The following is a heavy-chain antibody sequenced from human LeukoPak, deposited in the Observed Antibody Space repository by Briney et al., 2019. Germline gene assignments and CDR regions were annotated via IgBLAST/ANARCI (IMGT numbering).Heavy chain of an antibody. CDR1: GGSISSRTYY. J-gene: IGHJ4*02. D-gene: IGHD6-13*01. V-gene: IGHV4-39*01. CDR2: IYYSGST. CDR3: VKQQLGSSVFDY. Sequence: PSETLSLTCTVSGGSISSRTYYWGWIRQPPGKGLEWIGSIYYSGSTYYNPSLKSRVTISVDTSKNQFSLKLSSVTAADTAVYYCVKQQLGSSVFDYWGQGTLVTVSS.